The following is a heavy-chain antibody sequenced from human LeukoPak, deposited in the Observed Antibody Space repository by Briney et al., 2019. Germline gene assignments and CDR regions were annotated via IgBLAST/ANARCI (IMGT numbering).Heavy chain of an antibody. J-gene: IGHJ4*02. D-gene: IGHD3-10*01. Sequence: SETLSLTCTVSGGSISSHYWSWIRQPPGKGLEWIGYIYDSESTNYNPSLKSRVTISIDTSKNQFSLKLSSVTAADTAVYSCARGFRGKYYFDFWGQGTLVTVSS. CDR1: GGSISSHY. V-gene: IGHV4-59*11. CDR2: IYDSEST. CDR3: ARGFRGKYYFDF.